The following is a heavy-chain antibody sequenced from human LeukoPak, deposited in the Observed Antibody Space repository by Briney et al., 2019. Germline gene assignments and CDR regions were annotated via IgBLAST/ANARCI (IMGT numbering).Heavy chain of an antibody. CDR1: GGSISSSSYY. CDR3: AVGGNDGPFDY. J-gene: IGHJ4*02. CDR2: IHYSGST. Sequence: SETLSLTCTVSGGSISSSSYYWGWIRQPPGKGLEWIGSIHYSGSTYYNPSLKSRVTISVDTSKNQFSLKLSSVTAADTAVYYCAVGGNDGPFDYWGQGTLVTVSS. V-gene: IGHV4-39*01. D-gene: IGHD4-23*01.